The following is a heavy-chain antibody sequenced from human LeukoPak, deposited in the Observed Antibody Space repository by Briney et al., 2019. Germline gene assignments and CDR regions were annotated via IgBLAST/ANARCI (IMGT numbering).Heavy chain of an antibody. V-gene: IGHV3-15*01. Sequence: GGSLRLSCAASGFTFSNAWMSWVRQAPGKGLEWVGRIKSKTDGGTTDYAALVKGRFTISRDDSKNTLYLQMNSLKTEDTAVYYCTTGGRGSSSWYGDYWGQGTLVTVSS. J-gene: IGHJ4*02. CDR1: GFTFSNAW. D-gene: IGHD6-13*01. CDR2: IKSKTDGGTT. CDR3: TTGGRGSSSWYGDY.